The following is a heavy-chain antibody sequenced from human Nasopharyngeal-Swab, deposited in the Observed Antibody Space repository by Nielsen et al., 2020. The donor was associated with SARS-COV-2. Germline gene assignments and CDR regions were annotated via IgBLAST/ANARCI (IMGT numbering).Heavy chain of an antibody. D-gene: IGHD3-9*01. Sequence: GESLKISCAASGFTFSSYGMHWVRQAPGKGLEWLSSISGSSSDTNYADSVRGRFIISRDNSKSTLDLQMNSLRAEDTAVYYCAKDYDIGYWGQGTLVTVSS. CDR1: GFTFSSYG. CDR2: ISGSSSDT. V-gene: IGHV3-23*01. J-gene: IGHJ4*02. CDR3: AKDYDIGY.